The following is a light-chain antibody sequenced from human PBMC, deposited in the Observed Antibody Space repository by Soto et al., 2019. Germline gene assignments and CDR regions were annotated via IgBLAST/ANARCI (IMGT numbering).Light chain of an antibody. Sequence: EIVLTQSPATLSLSPGERATLSCRASQSVSSYLAWYQQKPGQAPRLLIYGASSRATGIPDRFSGSGSGTDFTLTISRLEAEDFAVYYCQQYYSYPLTFGGGTKVDI. CDR3: QQYYSYPLT. J-gene: IGKJ4*01. V-gene: IGKV3-20*01. CDR1: QSVSSY. CDR2: GAS.